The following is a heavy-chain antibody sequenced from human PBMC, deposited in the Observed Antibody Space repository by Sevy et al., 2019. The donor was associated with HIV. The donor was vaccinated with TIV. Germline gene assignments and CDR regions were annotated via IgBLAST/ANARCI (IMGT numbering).Heavy chain of an antibody. D-gene: IGHD3-16*01. V-gene: IGHV3-33*01. J-gene: IGHJ5*02. CDR2: IWYDGSNK. CDR1: GFTFSSYG. CDR3: ARDQGFDVWGSYDPNWFDP. Sequence: GGSLRLSCAASGFTFSSYGMHWVRQAPGKGLEWVAVIWYDGSNKYYADSVKGRFTISRDNSKNRLYLQMNSLRAEDTAVYYCARDQGFDVWGSYDPNWFDPWGQGTLVTVSS.